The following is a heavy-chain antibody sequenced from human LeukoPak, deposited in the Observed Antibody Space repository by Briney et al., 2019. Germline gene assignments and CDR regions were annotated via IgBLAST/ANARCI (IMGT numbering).Heavy chain of an antibody. D-gene: IGHD3-22*01. J-gene: IGHJ2*01. CDR2: ISSSGSTI. CDR1: GFTFSSYE. Sequence: TGGSLRLSCAASGFTFSSYEMNWVRQAPGKGLEWVSYISSSGSTIYYADSVKGRFTISRDNAKNSLYLQMNSLRAEDTAVYYCAKDVRRISMIVVVKSPYWYFDLWGRGTLVTVSS. V-gene: IGHV3-48*03. CDR3: AKDVRRISMIVVVKSPYWYFDL.